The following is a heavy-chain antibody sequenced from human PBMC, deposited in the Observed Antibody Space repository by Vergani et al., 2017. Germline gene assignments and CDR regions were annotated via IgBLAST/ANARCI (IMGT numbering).Heavy chain of an antibody. CDR1: GGSISSGGYY. CDR2: IYYSGST. CDR3: ARASDHYYYYMDV. V-gene: IGHV4-31*03. J-gene: IGHJ6*03. Sequence: QVQLQESGPGLVKPSQTLSLTCTVSGGSISSGGYYWSWIRQHPGKGLEWIGYIYYSGSTYYNPSLNSRVTISVDTSKNQFSLKLSSVTAADTAVYYCARASDHYYYYMDVWGKGTTVTVSS.